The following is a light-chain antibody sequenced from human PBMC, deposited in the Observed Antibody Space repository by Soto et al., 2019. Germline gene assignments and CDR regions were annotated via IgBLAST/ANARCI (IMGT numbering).Light chain of an antibody. CDR2: EVS. J-gene: IGLJ2*01. Sequence: QSALTQPPSASGSPGQSVTISCTGTSGDVGGYNYVSWYQHHPDKAPKLMIYEVSKRPSGVPDRFSGSKSGNTASLTVSGLQAEDEADYYCSSYAGSNNFVVFGGGTKVTVL. CDR1: SGDVGGYNY. V-gene: IGLV2-8*01. CDR3: SSYAGSNNFVV.